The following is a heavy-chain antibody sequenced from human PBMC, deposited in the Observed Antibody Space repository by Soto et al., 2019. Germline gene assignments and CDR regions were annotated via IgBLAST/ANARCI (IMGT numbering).Heavy chain of an antibody. CDR3: ARHRASTYYYGSGSYFV. V-gene: IGHV4-39*01. CDR1: GGSISSSSYY. Sequence: ETLSLTCTVSGGSISSSSYYWGWIRQPPGKGLEWIGSIYYSGSTYYNPSLKSRVTISVDTSKNQFSLKLSSVTAADTAVYYCARHRASTYYYGSGSYFVWGQGTLVTVSS. D-gene: IGHD3-10*01. J-gene: IGHJ4*02. CDR2: IYYSGST.